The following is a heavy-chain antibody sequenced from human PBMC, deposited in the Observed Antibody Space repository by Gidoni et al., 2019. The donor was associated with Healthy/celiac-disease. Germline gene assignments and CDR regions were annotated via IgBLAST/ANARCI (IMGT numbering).Heavy chain of an antibody. Sequence: EVQLVESGGGLVQPGGSLKLSCAASGFTFSGSAMHWVRHASGKGLEWVGRIRSKANSYATAYAASVKGRFTISRDDSKNTAYLQMNSLKTEDTAVYYCTRRVDIVVVPAAIMVGENYMDVWGKGTTVTVSS. J-gene: IGHJ6*03. CDR1: GFTFSGSA. CDR2: IRSKANSYAT. D-gene: IGHD2-2*02. V-gene: IGHV3-73*02. CDR3: TRRVDIVVVPAAIMVGENYMDV.